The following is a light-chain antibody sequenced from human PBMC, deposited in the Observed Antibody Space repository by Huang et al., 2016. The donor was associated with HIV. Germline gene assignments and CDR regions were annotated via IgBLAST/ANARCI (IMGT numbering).Light chain of an antibody. Sequence: EIVLTQSPATLSLSPGERVTLSCRASQSISSYLAWYQQKPGQAPRLLIYGASNRATGIPVRFSGSGSGTDFTLTISSLEPEDFAVYYCQQRTNWPPVTFGQGTRLEIK. J-gene: IGKJ5*01. V-gene: IGKV3-11*01. CDR3: QQRTNWPPVT. CDR1: QSISSY. CDR2: GAS.